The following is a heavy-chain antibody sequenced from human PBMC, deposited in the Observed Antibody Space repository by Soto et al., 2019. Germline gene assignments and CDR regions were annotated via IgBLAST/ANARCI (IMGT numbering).Heavy chain of an antibody. CDR2: INPNSGGT. D-gene: IGHD6-6*01. Sequence: ASVKVSCKASGYTFTGYYMHWVRQAPGQGLEWMGWINPNSGGTNYAQKFQGWVTMTRDTSISTAYMELSRLRSDDTAVYYCARGASVYSSPSGFGSRPDFDYWGQGTLVSVSS. CDR3: ARGASVYSSPSGFGSRPDFDY. J-gene: IGHJ4*02. CDR1: GYTFTGYY. V-gene: IGHV1-2*04.